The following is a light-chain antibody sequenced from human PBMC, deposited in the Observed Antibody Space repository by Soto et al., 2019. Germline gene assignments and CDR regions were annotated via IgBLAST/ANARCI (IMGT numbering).Light chain of an antibody. V-gene: IGKV1-8*01. J-gene: IGKJ1*01. CDR3: QQYYSYPWT. Sequence: AIRMTQSPSSLSASTGDRVTITSLASQGISSYLAWYQQKPGKAPKLLIYAASTLQSGVPSRFSGSGSGTDFTLTISCLQSEDFATYYCQQYYSYPWTFGQGTKVDIK. CDR1: QGISSY. CDR2: AAS.